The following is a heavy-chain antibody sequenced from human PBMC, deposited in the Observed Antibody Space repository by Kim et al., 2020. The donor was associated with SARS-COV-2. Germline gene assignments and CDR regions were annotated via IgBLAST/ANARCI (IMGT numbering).Heavy chain of an antibody. Sequence: PSLMSRVTISGDTSKNQFSLRLSSVTAADTAVYYCARGGWSPYYYYGMDVWGQGTTVTVSS. CDR3: ARGGWSPYYYYGMDV. J-gene: IGHJ6*02. D-gene: IGHD2-15*01. V-gene: IGHV4-34*01.